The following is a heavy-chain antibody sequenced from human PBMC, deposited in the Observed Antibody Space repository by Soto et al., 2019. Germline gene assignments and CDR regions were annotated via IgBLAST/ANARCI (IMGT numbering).Heavy chain of an antibody. J-gene: IGHJ4*02. D-gene: IGHD3-9*01. CDR3: ARPPGYISDWYYFDL. CDR2: ISPRSGGT. V-gene: IGHV1-2*02. CDR1: GYTFIGYY. Sequence: ASVKVSCKASGYTFIGYYMHWVRQAPGQGFEWMGRISPRSGGTNYAQKFQGRVTMTWDTSLNTAFMELSSLISEDTAVYYCARPPGYISDWYYFDLWGQGTLVTVSS.